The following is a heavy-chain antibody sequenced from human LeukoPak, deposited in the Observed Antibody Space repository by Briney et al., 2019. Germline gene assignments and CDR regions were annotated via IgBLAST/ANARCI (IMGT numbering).Heavy chain of an antibody. D-gene: IGHD3-22*01. CDR1: GGSIGSSSYF. Sequence: SETLSLTCTVSGGSIGSSSYFWGWIRQPPGKGLEWIGSIYYSSTTFYSPSLKSRVTISVDTSKNQFSLRLSSVTAADTAIYYCARHFIYFESSAFYNWFDPWGQGTLVTVSS. V-gene: IGHV4-39*01. J-gene: IGHJ5*02. CDR2: IYYSSTT. CDR3: ARHFIYFESSAFYNWFDP.